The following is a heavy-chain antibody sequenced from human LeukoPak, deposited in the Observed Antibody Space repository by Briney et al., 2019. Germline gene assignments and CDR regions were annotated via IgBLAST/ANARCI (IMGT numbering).Heavy chain of an antibody. CDR3: ARRRRGCSSTSCYSEGARSDRAYYFDY. CDR2: INHSGST. V-gene: IGHV4-38-2*02. J-gene: IGHJ4*02. Sequence: SETLSLICTFSVYFITNGYYWGWIRQPPGKGLEWNGQINHSGSTNCNPSLKSRVTISVDTSKNQFSLKLSSVTAADTAVYYCARRRRGCSSTSCYSEGARSDRAYYFDYWGQGTLVTVSS. D-gene: IGHD2-2*01. CDR1: VYFITNGYY.